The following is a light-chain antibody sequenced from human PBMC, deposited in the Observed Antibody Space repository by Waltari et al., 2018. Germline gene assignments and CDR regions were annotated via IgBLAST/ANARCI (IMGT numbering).Light chain of an antibody. CDR3: QQYYITPPVT. J-gene: IGKJ3*01. CDR1: QSLLYSSNNKNS. V-gene: IGKV4-1*01. Sequence: IVMTQSPDSLAVSLGERATLNCKSSQSLLYSSNNKNSLAWYQQKPGQPPKLLIYWASTRESGVPERFSGSGSGTEFTLTISSLQAEDGAIYYCQQYYITPPVTFGPGTKVDIK. CDR2: WAS.